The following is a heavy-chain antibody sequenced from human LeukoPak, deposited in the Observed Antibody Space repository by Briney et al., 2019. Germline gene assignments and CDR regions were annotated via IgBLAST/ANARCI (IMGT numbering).Heavy chain of an antibody. V-gene: IGHV4-34*01. D-gene: IGHD5-18*01. CDR2: INHSGST. CDR3: ARRRLWLRFDY. J-gene: IGHJ4*02. Sequence: PSDTLSLTCAVYGGSFSGYYWSWIRQPPGKGLKGIGEINHSGSTNYNPSLKSRVTISVDTSKNQFSLKLSSVTAADTAVYYCARRRLWLRFDYWGQGTLVTVSS. CDR1: GGSFSGYY.